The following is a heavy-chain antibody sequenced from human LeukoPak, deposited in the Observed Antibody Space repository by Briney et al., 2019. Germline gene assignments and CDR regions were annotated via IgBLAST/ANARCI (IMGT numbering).Heavy chain of an antibody. CDR3: ARSEQHVRYFDY. Sequence: GETLKISCKGSGYSFTSYLIGWVRQVSREGLEWMGIIYAGDSDTRYRPSFQGPFTISADTSISTAYLQWSSLKASDTAMYYCARSEQHVRYFDYWGQGTLVTVSS. CDR2: IYAGDSDT. D-gene: IGHD6-13*01. J-gene: IGHJ4*02. CDR1: GYSFTSYL. V-gene: IGHV5-51*01.